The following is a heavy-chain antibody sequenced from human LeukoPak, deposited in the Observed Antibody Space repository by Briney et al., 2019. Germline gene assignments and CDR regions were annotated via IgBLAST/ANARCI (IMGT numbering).Heavy chain of an antibody. J-gene: IGHJ4*02. Sequence: SETLSLTCTVSGGSISSSSYYWGWIRQPPGKGLEWIGSIYYSGSTYYNPSLKSRVTISVGTSKNQFSLKLSSVTAADTAVYYCARHGVYYDILTGYSPYYFDYWGQGTLVTVSS. V-gene: IGHV4-39*01. D-gene: IGHD3-9*01. CDR1: GGSISSSSYY. CDR3: ARHGVYYDILTGYSPYYFDY. CDR2: IYYSGST.